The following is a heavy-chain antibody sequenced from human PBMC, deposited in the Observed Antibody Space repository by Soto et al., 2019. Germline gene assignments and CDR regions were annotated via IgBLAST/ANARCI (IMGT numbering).Heavy chain of an antibody. CDR2: IKQDGSEK. D-gene: IGHD3-22*01. V-gene: IGHV3-7*05. Sequence: GGSLRLSCAASGFTFSSYWMSWVRQAPGKGLEWVANIKQDGSEKYYVDSVKGRFTISRDNAKNSLYLQMNSLRAEDTAVYYCARDIVFEYLHYYDRKAQGFDYWGQGTLVTVS. CDR3: ARDIVFEYLHYYDRKAQGFDY. CDR1: GFTFSSYW. J-gene: IGHJ4*02.